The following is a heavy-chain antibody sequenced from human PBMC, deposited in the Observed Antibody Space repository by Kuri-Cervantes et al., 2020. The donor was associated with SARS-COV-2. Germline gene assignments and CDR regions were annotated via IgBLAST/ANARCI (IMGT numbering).Heavy chain of an antibody. CDR1: GFTFGDYA. CDR2: IDWKSVNT. Sequence: GGSLRLSCAASGFTFGDYAMHWVRQAPGKGLEWVAAIDWKSVNTFYADSVKVRFTISSDTAKNSLSLQMNSLRAEDKALYYCVTDMGSAARETFEIWGQGTMVTVSS. V-gene: IGHV3-9*01. D-gene: IGHD6-25*01. CDR3: VTDMGSAARETFEI. J-gene: IGHJ3*02.